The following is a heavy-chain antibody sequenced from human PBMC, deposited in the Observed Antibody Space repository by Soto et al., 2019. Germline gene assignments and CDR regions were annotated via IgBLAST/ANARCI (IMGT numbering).Heavy chain of an antibody. J-gene: IGHJ4*02. CDR2: ISYDGSIK. Sequence: QVQLVESGGGVVQPGRSLRLSCAASGFTFSSYAMHWVRQAPGKGLEWVAVISYDGSIKYYADSVEGRFTISRDNSKNTLYLQMNSLRAEDTAVYYCARADYGGDYFDYWGQGTLVTVSS. D-gene: IGHD4-17*01. CDR3: ARADYGGDYFDY. V-gene: IGHV3-30-3*01. CDR1: GFTFSSYA.